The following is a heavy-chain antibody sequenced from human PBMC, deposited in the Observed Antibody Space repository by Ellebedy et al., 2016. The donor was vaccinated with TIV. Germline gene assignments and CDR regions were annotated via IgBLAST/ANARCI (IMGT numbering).Heavy chain of an antibody. CDR2: INHSGST. Sequence: SETLSLTXAVYGGSFSGYYWSWIRQPPGKGLEWIGEINHSGSTNYNPSLKSRVTISVDTSKNQFSLKLSSVTAADTAVYYCARGSEILGYCSGGSCRQLHFDYWGQGTLVTVSS. D-gene: IGHD2-15*01. CDR3: ARGSEILGYCSGGSCRQLHFDY. J-gene: IGHJ4*02. V-gene: IGHV4-34*01. CDR1: GGSFSGYY.